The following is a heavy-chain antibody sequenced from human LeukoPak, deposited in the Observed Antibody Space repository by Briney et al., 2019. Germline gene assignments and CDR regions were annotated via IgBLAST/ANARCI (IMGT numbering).Heavy chain of an antibody. Sequence: AGGSLRLSCAASGFTFSSYWMHWVRQAPRKGLVWVARINANGSSTSYADSVKGRFTISRDNAKNTLFLQMGSLRADDTAVYYCARRQGVGATKGGAFDFWGLGTMVIVSS. CDR3: ARRQGVGATKGGAFDF. CDR1: GFTFSSYW. V-gene: IGHV3-74*01. J-gene: IGHJ3*01. D-gene: IGHD1-26*01. CDR2: INANGSST.